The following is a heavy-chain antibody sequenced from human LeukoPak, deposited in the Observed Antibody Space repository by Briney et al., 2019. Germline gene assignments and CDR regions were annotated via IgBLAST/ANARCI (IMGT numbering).Heavy chain of an antibody. V-gene: IGHV1-2*02. J-gene: IGHJ5*02. CDR2: INPNSGGT. Sequence: ASVKVSCKASGYXFNAYYIHWVRQAPGQGLEWMGWINPNSGGTSYAQKFQGRVTMTRDTSISTAYMELSSLRSDDTALYYCARDPTAEDNYFDPWGQGTMVTVSS. CDR1: GYXFNAYY. D-gene: IGHD4-11*01. CDR3: ARDPTAEDNYFDP.